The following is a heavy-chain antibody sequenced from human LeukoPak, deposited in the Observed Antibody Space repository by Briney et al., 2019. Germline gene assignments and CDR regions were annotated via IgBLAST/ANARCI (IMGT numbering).Heavy chain of an antibody. Sequence: SETLSLTCTVSGDSISSSKYYWGWIRQSPGKGLEWIGSIYKSGSTFYNPSLKSRVIISVDTSANQFSLKLNSVSAADTAVYYCARSLSVAGLTWGQGTLVAVSS. J-gene: IGHJ5*02. CDR1: GDSISSSKYY. CDR3: ARSLSVAGLT. V-gene: IGHV4-39*01. D-gene: IGHD6-19*01. CDR2: IYKSGST.